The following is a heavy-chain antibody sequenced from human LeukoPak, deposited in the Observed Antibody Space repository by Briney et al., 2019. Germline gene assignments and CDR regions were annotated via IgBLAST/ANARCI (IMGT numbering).Heavy chain of an antibody. J-gene: IGHJ6*02. CDR3: ARERITIFGVVTYYYGMDV. Sequence: ASVKVSCKASGYTFTGYYMHWVRQSPGQGLKWMGWINPNSGGTNYAQKFQGRVTMTRDTSISTAYMELSRLRSDDTAVYYCARERITIFGVVTYYYGMDVWGQGTTVTVSS. CDR2: INPNSGGT. D-gene: IGHD3-3*01. V-gene: IGHV1-2*02. CDR1: GYTFTGYY.